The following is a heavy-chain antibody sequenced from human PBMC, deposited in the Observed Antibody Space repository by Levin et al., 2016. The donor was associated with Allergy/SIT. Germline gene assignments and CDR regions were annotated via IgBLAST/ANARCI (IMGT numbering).Heavy chain of an antibody. CDR2: ITPYNGNK. CDR3: ARVLRFVQWIAYSDY. CDR1: GYTFTNSG. V-gene: IGHV1-18*01. Sequence: ASVKVSCKASGYTFTNSGISWVRQAPGQGLEWMGWITPYNGNKNYAQKFQGRVTMTTDTSTSTAYMKLRSLRSDDTAVYYCARVLRFVQWIAYSDYWGQGTLITVSS. J-gene: IGHJ4*02. D-gene: IGHD3-3*01.